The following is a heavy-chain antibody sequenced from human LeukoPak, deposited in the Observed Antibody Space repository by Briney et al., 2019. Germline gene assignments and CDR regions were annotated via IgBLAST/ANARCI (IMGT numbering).Heavy chain of an antibody. CDR3: ARLLGDCSTTRCYSGYGMDV. D-gene: IGHD2-2*01. CDR2: ISYDGSNK. CDR1: GFTFSSYG. J-gene: IGHJ6*02. Sequence: PGGSLRLSCAASGFTFSSYGMHWVRQAPGKGLEWVAVISYDGSNKYYADSVKGRFTISRDNSKNTLSLQMNSLRAEDTAVYYCARLLGDCSTTRCYSGYGMDVWGQGTTVIVSS. V-gene: IGHV3-30*03.